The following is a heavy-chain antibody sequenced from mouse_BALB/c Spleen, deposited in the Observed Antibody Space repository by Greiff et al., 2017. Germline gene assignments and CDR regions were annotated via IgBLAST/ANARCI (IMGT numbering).Heavy chain of an antibody. J-gene: IGHJ2*01. CDR1: GYAFTNYW. CDR3: ARLRDY. D-gene: IGHD1-1*01. CDR2: IYPGSGNT. V-gene: IGHV1-63*01. Sequence: VQLKESGAELVRPGTSVKISCKASGYAFTNYWLGWVKQRPGHGLEWIGDIYPGSGNTYYNEKFKGKATLTADKSSSTAYMQLSSLTSEDSAVYFCARLRDYWGKGTALTVSS.